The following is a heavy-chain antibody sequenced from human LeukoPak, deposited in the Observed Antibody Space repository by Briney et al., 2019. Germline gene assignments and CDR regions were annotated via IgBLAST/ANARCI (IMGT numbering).Heavy chain of an antibody. V-gene: IGHV3-23*01. CDR3: ARVPHPTYYFDY. D-gene: IGHD4-11*01. Sequence: GGSLRVSCAASGFTFSSYAVSWVRLAPGKGLEWVSTVSGNGATTYYADSVKGRFTISRDNSKNTLDLQMSSLRAEDTAIYFCARVPHPTYYFDYWGRGTLVTVSS. J-gene: IGHJ4*02. CDR2: VSGNGATT. CDR1: GFTFSSYA.